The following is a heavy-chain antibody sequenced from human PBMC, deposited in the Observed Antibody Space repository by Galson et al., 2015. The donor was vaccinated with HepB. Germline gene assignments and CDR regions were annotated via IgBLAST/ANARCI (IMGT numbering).Heavy chain of an antibody. Sequence: CAISGDSVSSNSAGWTWIRQSPSRGLEWLGRTYYRSKWYIDYAVSVKGRITINPDTSKNQVSLRLTSVTPEDTAVYYCSRGGLGKAARGGLAWLDPWGQGTLVTVSS. J-gene: IGHJ5*02. CDR3: SRGGLGKAARGGLAWLDP. V-gene: IGHV6-1*01. D-gene: IGHD6-13*01. CDR2: TYYRSKWYI. CDR1: GDSVSSNSAG.